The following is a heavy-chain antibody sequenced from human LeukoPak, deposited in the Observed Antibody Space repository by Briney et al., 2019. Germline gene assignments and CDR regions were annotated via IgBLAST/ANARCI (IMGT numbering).Heavy chain of an antibody. CDR1: GFTFSTYT. Sequence: GGSLRLSCAASGFTFSTYTMNWVRQAPGKGLEWVSSISASTSYINYADSVKGRFTISRDNAENSLYLQMNSLRAEDTAVYYCARDRGADYWGQGNLVTVSS. J-gene: IGHJ4*02. CDR3: ARDRGADY. V-gene: IGHV3-21*01. D-gene: IGHD5-12*01. CDR2: ISASTSYI.